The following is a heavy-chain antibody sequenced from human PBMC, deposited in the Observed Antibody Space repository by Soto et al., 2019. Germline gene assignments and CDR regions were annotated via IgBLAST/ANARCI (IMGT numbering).Heavy chain of an antibody. J-gene: IGHJ4*02. D-gene: IGHD6-19*01. V-gene: IGHV4-34*01. Sequence: TSETLSLTCAVYGGSFSGYYCSWSRQPPGKGLEWIGEINHSGSTNYNPSLKSRVTISVDTSKNQFSLKPSSVTAADTAVYYCARARSRRIAVAGTLDYWGQGTLVTVSS. CDR2: INHSGST. CDR1: GGSFSGYY. CDR3: ARARSRRIAVAGTLDY.